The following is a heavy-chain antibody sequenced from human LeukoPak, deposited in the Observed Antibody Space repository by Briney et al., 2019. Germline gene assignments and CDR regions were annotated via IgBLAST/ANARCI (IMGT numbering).Heavy chain of an antibody. CDR3: AIPIEYSSSSLFPSDY. CDR1: GYTFTSYG. Sequence: GASVKVSCKASGYTFTSYGISWVRQAPGQGLEWMGWISADNGNTNYAQKFQGRVTITADKSTSTAYMELSSLRSEDTAVYYCAIPIEYSSSSLFPSDYWGQGTLVTVSS. CDR2: ISADNGNT. V-gene: IGHV1-18*01. D-gene: IGHD6-6*01. J-gene: IGHJ4*02.